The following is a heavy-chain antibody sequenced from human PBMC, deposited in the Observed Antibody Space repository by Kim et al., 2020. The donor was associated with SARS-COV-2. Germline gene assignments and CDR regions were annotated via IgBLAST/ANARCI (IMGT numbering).Heavy chain of an antibody. V-gene: IGHV4-34*01. J-gene: IGHJ3*02. CDR2: INHSGST. CDR3: ARGGQSIPRRNAFDI. D-gene: IGHD1-1*01. CDR1: GGSFSGYY. Sequence: SETLSLTCAVYGGSFSGYYWSWIRQPPGKGLEWIGEINHSGSTNYNPSLKSRVTISVDTSKNQFSLKLSSVTAADTAVYYCARGGQSIPRRNAFDIWGQG.